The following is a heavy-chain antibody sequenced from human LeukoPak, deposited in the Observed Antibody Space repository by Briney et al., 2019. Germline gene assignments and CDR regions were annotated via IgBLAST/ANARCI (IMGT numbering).Heavy chain of an antibody. CDR3: ARVVPAAIPTYFDY. V-gene: IGHV4-39*01. J-gene: IGHJ4*02. Sequence: SETLSLTCTVSGGSISSSSYYWGWIRQPPGKGLEWIGSIYYSGSTYYNPSLKSRVTISVDTSKNQFSLKLSSVTAADTAVYYCARVVPAAIPTYFDYWGQGTLVTVSS. CDR2: IYYSGST. D-gene: IGHD2-2*02. CDR1: GGSISSSSYY.